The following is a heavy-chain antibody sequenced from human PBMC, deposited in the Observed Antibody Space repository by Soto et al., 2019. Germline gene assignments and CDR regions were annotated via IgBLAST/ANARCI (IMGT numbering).Heavy chain of an antibody. J-gene: IGHJ4*02. D-gene: IGHD3-3*01. CDR1: CGSISSGGYY. Sequence: SETLSLTCTVSCGSISSGGYYWSWIRQHPGKGLEWIGYIYYSGSTYYNPSLKSRVTISVDTSKNQFSLKLSSVTAADTAVYYCARDRPEGDDFWSGIFDYWGQGTLVTVSS. V-gene: IGHV4-31*03. CDR2: IYYSGST. CDR3: ARDRPEGDDFWSGIFDY.